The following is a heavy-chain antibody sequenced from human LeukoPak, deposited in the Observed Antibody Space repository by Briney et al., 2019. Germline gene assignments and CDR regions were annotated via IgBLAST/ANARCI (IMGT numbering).Heavy chain of an antibody. CDR2: ISSSSSYI. D-gene: IGHD3-16*02. Sequence: GGSLRLSCAASGFTFSSYSMNWVRQAPGKGLEWVSSISSSSSYIYYADSVKGRFTISRDNAKNSLYLQMNSLRAEDTAVYYCARVGRGYVWGSYRHTPFDYWGRGTLVTVSS. V-gene: IGHV3-21*01. CDR1: GFTFSSYS. CDR3: ARVGRGYVWGSYRHTPFDY. J-gene: IGHJ4*02.